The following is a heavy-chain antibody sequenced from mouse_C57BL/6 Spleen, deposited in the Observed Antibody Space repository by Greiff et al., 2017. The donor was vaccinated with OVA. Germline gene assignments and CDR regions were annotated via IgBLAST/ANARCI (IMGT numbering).Heavy chain of an antibody. J-gene: IGHJ4*01. Sequence: EVHLVESGGGLVKPGGSLKLSCAASGFTFSDYGMHWVRQAPEKGLEWVAYISSGSSTIYYADTVKGRFTISRDNAKNTLFLQMTSLRSEDTAMYYCASSAYYSNSYAMDYWGQGTSVTVSS. D-gene: IGHD2-5*01. CDR3: ASSAYYSNSYAMDY. CDR1: GFTFSDYG. CDR2: ISSGSSTI. V-gene: IGHV5-17*01.